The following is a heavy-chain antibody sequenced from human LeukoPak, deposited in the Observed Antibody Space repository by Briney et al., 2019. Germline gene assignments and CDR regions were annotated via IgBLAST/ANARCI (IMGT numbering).Heavy chain of an antibody. CDR2: IWYDGSKK. Sequence: GGSLRLSCAASGFTFSTYGVHWVRQPPGKGLEGVAVIWYDGSKKYYADSVKGRFTISRDNSKNTLYLQINSLRDEDTAVYYCARDIQYFEILTGYSALDYWGQGTLVTVSS. CDR3: ARDIQYFEILTGYSALDY. V-gene: IGHV3-33*01. J-gene: IGHJ4*02. D-gene: IGHD3-9*01. CDR1: GFTFSTYG.